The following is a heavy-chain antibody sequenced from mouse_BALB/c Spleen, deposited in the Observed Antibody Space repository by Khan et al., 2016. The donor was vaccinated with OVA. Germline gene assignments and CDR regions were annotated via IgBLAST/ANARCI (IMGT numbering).Heavy chain of an antibody. CDR2: INPRSDYT. V-gene: IGHV1-4*01. D-gene: IGHD2-14*01. Sequence: QVQLQQSGAELARPGASVKMSCKASGYTFTSHTMHWVKQRHGQGLEWIGYINPRSDYTQYNQKFNDKATLTADISSSTAYMQLRSLTSEDSAVYYCARRTTEYALDYWGQGTSVTVSS. CDR1: GYTFTSHT. CDR3: ARRTTEYALDY. J-gene: IGHJ4*01.